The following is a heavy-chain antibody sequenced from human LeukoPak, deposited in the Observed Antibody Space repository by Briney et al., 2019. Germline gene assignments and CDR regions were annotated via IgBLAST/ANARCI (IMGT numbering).Heavy chain of an antibody. V-gene: IGHV3-30-3*01. CDR1: GFTFSSYA. CDR2: ISYDGSNK. J-gene: IGHJ4*02. D-gene: IGHD3-22*01. Sequence: GGSLRLSCAASGFTFSSYAMHWVRQAPGKGLEWVAVISYDGSNKYYADSVKGRFTISRDNSKNTLYLQMNSLRAEDTAVYYCARPLGYYYDSSGYDYWGQGTLVTVSS. CDR3: ARPLGYYYDSSGYDY.